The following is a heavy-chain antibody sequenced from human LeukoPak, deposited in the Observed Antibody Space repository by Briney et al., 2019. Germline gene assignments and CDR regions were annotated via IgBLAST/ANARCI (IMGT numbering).Heavy chain of an antibody. CDR1: GGSISSGDYY. CDR3: ARGSRLSIAAAGMLMNY. J-gene: IGHJ4*02. V-gene: IGHV4-30-4*01. CDR2: IYYSGST. D-gene: IGHD6-13*01. Sequence: SETLSLTCTVSGGSISSGDYYWSWIRQPPGKGLEWIGYIYYSGSTYYNPSLKSRVTISVDTSKNQFSLKLSSVTAADTAVYYCARGSRLSIAAAGMLMNYWGQGTLVTVSS.